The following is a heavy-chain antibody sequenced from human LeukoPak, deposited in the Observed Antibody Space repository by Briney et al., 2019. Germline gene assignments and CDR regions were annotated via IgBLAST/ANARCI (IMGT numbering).Heavy chain of an antibody. CDR2: IIPIFGTT. CDR3: ARVVGLTGYSSSWYSGYYYYMDV. D-gene: IGHD6-13*01. Sequence: SVKVSCKASGYTFTTYGISWVRQAPGQGLEWMGGIIPIFGTTNYAQKFRDRVTITADKSTSTAYMELSSLRSEDTAVYYCARVVGLTGYSSSWYSGYYYYMDVWGKGTTVTVSS. J-gene: IGHJ6*03. CDR1: GYTFTTYG. V-gene: IGHV1-69*06.